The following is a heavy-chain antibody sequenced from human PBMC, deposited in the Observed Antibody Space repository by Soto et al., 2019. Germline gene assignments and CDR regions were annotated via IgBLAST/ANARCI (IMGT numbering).Heavy chain of an antibody. CDR3: ARGIDPYSSSWPDTKGYNWFDP. V-gene: IGHV3-74*01. Sequence: GGSRRLSCAASGFTFSSYWMHWVRQAPGKGLVWVSRINSDGSSTSYADSVKGRFTISRDNAKNTLYLQMNSLRAEDTAVYYCARGIDPYSSSWPDTKGYNWFDPWGQGTLVTV. CDR1: GFTFSSYW. CDR2: INSDGSST. J-gene: IGHJ5*02. D-gene: IGHD6-13*01.